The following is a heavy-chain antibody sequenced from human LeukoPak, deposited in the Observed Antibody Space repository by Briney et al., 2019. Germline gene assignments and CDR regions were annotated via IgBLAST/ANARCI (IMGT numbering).Heavy chain of an antibody. Sequence: SETLSLTCAVYGGSFSGYYWSWIRQPPGKGLEWIGEINHSGSTNYNPSLKSRVTISVNTSKNQFSLKLSSVTAADTAVYYCARGLPIAVAVPFDYWGQGTLVTVSS. CDR3: ARGLPIAVAVPFDY. CDR2: INHSGST. J-gene: IGHJ4*02. V-gene: IGHV4-34*01. D-gene: IGHD6-19*01. CDR1: GGSFSGYY.